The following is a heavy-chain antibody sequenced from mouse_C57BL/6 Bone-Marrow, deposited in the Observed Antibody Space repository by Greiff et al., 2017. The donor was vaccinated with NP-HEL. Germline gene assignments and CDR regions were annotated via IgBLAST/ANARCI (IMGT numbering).Heavy chain of an antibody. CDR3: AMPLYG. J-gene: IGHJ2*01. Sequence: VQLQQPGAELVRPGTSVKLSCKASGYTFTSYWMHWVKQRPGQGLEWIGVIDPSDSYTNYNQKFKGKATLTGGTSSSTAYKLLSSLTTEDSAVYYCAMPLYGGGQGTTLTVSS. CDR2: IDPSDSYT. CDR1: GYTFTSYW. D-gene: IGHD1-1*01. V-gene: IGHV1-59*01.